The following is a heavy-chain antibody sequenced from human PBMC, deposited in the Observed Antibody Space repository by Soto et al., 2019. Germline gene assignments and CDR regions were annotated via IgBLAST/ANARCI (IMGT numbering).Heavy chain of an antibody. Sequence: PSETLSLTCAVYGGSFSGYYWSWIRQPPGKGLEWIGEINHSGSTNYNPSPKSRVTISVDTSKNQFSLKLSSVTAADTAVYYCARDGVCSGGSCTGGNSYYMDVWGKGTTVTVSS. CDR1: GGSFSGYY. CDR2: INHSGST. J-gene: IGHJ6*03. CDR3: ARDGVCSGGSCTGGNSYYMDV. D-gene: IGHD2-15*01. V-gene: IGHV4-34*01.